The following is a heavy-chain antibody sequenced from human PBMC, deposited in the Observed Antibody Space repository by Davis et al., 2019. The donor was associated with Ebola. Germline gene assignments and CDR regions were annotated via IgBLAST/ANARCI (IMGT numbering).Heavy chain of an antibody. CDR2: IFHSGNT. J-gene: IGHJ4*02. CDR3: ARGGYSGQGL. Sequence: SETLSLTCTVSGGSISSNSHYWGWIRQSPGTGLEWIGSIFHSGNTYYHPSLKRRLTISVATSKKQFYLKLSSVTAADTAVYYCARGGYSGQGLWGQGTLVSVSS. CDR1: GGSISSNSHY. V-gene: IGHV4-39*01. D-gene: IGHD5-12*01.